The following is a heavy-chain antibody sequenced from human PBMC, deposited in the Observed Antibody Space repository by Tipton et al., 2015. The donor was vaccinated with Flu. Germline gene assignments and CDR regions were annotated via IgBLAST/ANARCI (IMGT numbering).Heavy chain of an antibody. V-gene: IGHV5-51*03. CDR2: VYPSNSHT. J-gene: IGHJ5*02. CDR3: LRWDNSGS. Sequence: VQLVQSGAEVKKPGESLKISCKASGYSSTDYSIGWVRQMPGRGLEWMGIVYPSNSHTRYSPSFQGQVTMSADKSITTAYLQWTSLKASDTAMYYCLRWDNSGSWGQGTLVTVSS. D-gene: IGHD6-19*01. CDR1: GYSSTDYS.